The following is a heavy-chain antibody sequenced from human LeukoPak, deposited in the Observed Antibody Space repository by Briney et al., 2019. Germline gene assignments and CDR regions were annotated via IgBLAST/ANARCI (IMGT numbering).Heavy chain of an antibody. Sequence: ASVKVSCKASGYTFTGYYMHWVRQAPGQGLEWMGWINPNSGGTNYAQKFQGRVTMTRDTSISTAYMELSRLRSDDTAVYYCARPRYSGSKPNYAFDIWGQGTMVTVSS. CDR2: INPNSGGT. CDR1: GYTFTGYY. CDR3: ARPRYSGSKPNYAFDI. V-gene: IGHV1-2*02. J-gene: IGHJ3*02. D-gene: IGHD1-26*01.